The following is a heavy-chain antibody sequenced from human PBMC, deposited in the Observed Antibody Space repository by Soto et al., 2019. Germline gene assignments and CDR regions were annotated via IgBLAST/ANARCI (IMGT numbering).Heavy chain of an antibody. V-gene: IGHV1-18*01. CDR1: GYTFTSYG. D-gene: IGHD2-15*01. J-gene: IGHJ5*02. Sequence: QVQLVQSGAEVKKPGASVKVSCKASGYTFTSYGISWVRQAPGQGLEWMGWISAYNGNTNYAQKLQGRVTMTTDTSTSTAYMELRSLRSDDTAVYYCARVALGVTRIVVVVAATRLGWFDPWGQGTLVTVSS. CDR2: ISAYNGNT. CDR3: ARVALGVTRIVVVVAATRLGWFDP.